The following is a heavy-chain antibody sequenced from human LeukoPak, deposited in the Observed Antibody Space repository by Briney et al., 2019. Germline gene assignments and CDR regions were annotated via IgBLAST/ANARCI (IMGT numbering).Heavy chain of an antibody. CDR3: ARGLGYGSGSYYNVGGYYYYMDV. D-gene: IGHD3-10*01. V-gene: IGHV4-34*01. CDR1: GGSFSGYY. CDR2: INHSGST. J-gene: IGHJ6*03. Sequence: SSETLSLTCAVYGGSFSGYYWSWIRQPPGKGLEWIGEINHSGSTNYNPSLKSRVTISVDTSKNQFSLKLSSVTVADTAVYYCARGLGYGSGSYYNVGGYYYYMDVWGKGTTVTVSS.